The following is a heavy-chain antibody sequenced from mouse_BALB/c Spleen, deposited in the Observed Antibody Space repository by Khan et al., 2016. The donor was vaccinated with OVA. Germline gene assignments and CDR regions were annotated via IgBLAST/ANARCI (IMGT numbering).Heavy chain of an antibody. CDR3: ARKNGSDFDY. CDR1: GYSFTGYF. CDR2: INPHIGET. D-gene: IGHD1-1*01. Sequence: EVQLQESGPELVKPGASVKISCKASGYSFTGYFMNWVMQSHGKSLEWIGRINPHIGETFYNQKFKDKATLTVDESSTTAHMELRSLSSEDSAVYYCARKNGSDFDYWGKGTTLTVSS. V-gene: IGHV1-20*02. J-gene: IGHJ2*01.